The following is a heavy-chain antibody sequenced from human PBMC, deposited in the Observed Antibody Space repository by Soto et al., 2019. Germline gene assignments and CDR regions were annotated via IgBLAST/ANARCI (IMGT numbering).Heavy chain of an antibody. Sequence: KPSETLSLTCAENGGPFGGFYWTWIRQSPGKGLEWIGEIHHGGSTNYNPSHKSRVTMSLDTSKNQFSLKLTSVTAADTAVYYFARGYRISMVILTTNYFDSWGQGTPVTVSS. CDR3: ARGYRISMVILTTNYFDS. CDR1: GGPFGGFY. D-gene: IGHD3-10*01. CDR2: IHHGGST. V-gene: IGHV4-34*01. J-gene: IGHJ4*02.